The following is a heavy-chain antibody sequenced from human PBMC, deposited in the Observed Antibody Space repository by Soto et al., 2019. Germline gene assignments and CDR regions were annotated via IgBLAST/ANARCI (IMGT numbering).Heavy chain of an antibody. CDR1: GFTLSDYG. CDR2: FSGGGGGT. CDR3: VRWNGFGDH. Sequence: EVQLLDSGGGLVQPGGSLRLSCAVSGFTLSDYGVTWVRQAPGKGLEWVSGFSGGGGGTFYADSVKGRFTISRDDSKNTAYLQMNGLGVEDTAVYYCVRWNGFGDHWGRGTLVTVSS. D-gene: IGHD1-1*01. V-gene: IGHV3-23*01. J-gene: IGHJ4*02.